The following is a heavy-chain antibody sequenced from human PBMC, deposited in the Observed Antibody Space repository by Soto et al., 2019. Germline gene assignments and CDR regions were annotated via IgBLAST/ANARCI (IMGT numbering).Heavy chain of an antibody. V-gene: IGHV1-8*01. D-gene: IGHD6-19*01. J-gene: IGHJ4*02. Sequence: QVQLVQSGAEVKKPGASVKVSCKASGYTFTSYDIHWVRQAPGQGLEWMGWMNPNTGNAASAQKFQGRVNMTRNTSISTAYMQLSSLRSEDTAVYFCARVGRGTSGYFDYWGQGTLVTVSS. CDR3: ARVGRGTSGYFDY. CDR2: MNPNTGNA. CDR1: GYTFTSYD.